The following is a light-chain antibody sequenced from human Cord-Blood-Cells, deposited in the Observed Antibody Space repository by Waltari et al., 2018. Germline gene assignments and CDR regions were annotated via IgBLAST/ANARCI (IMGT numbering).Light chain of an antibody. CDR1: QSISSY. CDR2: AAS. CDR3: QQSYSTPYT. J-gene: IGKJ2*01. V-gene: IGKV1-39*01. Sequence: DIHMTQSRSPLSASLGDRVTITCRASQSISSYLNWYQQKPGKAPKLLIYAASSLQSGVPSRFSGSGSGTDFTLTISSLQPEDFATYYCQQSYSTPYTFGQGTKLEIK.